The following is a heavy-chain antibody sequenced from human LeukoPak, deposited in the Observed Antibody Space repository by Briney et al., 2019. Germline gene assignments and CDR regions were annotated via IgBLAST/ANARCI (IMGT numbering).Heavy chain of an antibody. V-gene: IGHV3-23*01. CDR2: ISGSGGST. J-gene: IGHJ4*02. CDR3: VKDKEDPITMVRGFDY. D-gene: IGHD3-10*01. CDR1: GFTFSSYA. Sequence: GGSLRLSCAASGFTFSSYAMSWVRQAPGKGLEWVSAISGSGGSTYYADSVKGRFTISRDNSKNTLYLQMNTLRPEDTALYYCVKDKEDPITMVRGFDYWGQGTLVTVSS.